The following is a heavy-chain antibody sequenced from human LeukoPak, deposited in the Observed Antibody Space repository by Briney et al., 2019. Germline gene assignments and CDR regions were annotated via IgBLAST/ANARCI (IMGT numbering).Heavy chain of an antibody. CDR1: GGSFSGYY. CDR3: ARANDRGYYYDSSSDFDF. D-gene: IGHD3-22*01. J-gene: IGHJ4*02. Sequence: SETLSLTCAVYGGSFSGYYWSWIRQPPGKGLEWIGEINHSGSTNYNPSLKSRVTISVDTSKNQFSLKLRSVTAADTAVYYCARANDRGYYYDSSSDFDFWGQGTLVTVSS. V-gene: IGHV4-34*01. CDR2: INHSGST.